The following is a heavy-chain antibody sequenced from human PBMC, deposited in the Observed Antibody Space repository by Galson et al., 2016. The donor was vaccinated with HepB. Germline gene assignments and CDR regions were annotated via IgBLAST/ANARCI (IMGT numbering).Heavy chain of an antibody. V-gene: IGHV4-34*01. CDR2: INHSGST. CDR3: ARLGRLDDHLAMDV. CDR1: GGSFSGYY. Sequence: SETLSLTCAVHGGSFSGYYWSWIRQPPGRGLEWIGEINHSGSTNYNPSLKSRVTISVDASKNQFSVNLNSVTAADSAVYYCARLGRLDDHLAMDVWGQGTTVIVSS. D-gene: IGHD3-3*01. J-gene: IGHJ6*02.